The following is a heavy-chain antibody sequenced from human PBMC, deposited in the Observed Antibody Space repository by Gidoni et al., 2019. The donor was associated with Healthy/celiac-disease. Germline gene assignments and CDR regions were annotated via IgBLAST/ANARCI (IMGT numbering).Heavy chain of an antibody. V-gene: IGHV1-18*01. D-gene: IGHD6-19*01. CDR3: ARGMVAVALGRFSDAFDI. CDR1: GYTFTRYG. CDR2: ISAYNGNT. J-gene: IGHJ3*02. Sequence: QVQLVQSGAEVKKHGASVKVSCKASGYTFTRYGISWVRQAPGQGLEWMGWISAYNGNTNSAQKLQGRVTMTTDTSTSTAYMELRSLRSDDTAVYYCARGMVAVALGRFSDAFDIWGQGTMVTVSS.